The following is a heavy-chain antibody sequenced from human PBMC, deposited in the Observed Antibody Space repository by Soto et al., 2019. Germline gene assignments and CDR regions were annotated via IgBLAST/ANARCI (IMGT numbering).Heavy chain of an antibody. Sequence: PSETLSLTCNVSGGSMSSYFWSWIRQPAGKGLEWIGRIHSSGTTNYNPSPKSRVTMSIDTSKNQFSLKLTSVTAADTAVYFCARVKTVDYYGMGVWGQGTTVTVSS. J-gene: IGHJ6*02. CDR2: IHSSGTT. CDR1: GGSMSSYF. V-gene: IGHV4-4*07. CDR3: ARVKTVDYYGMGV.